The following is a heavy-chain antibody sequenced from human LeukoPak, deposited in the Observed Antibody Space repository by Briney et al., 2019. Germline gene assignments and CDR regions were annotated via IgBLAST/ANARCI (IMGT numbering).Heavy chain of an antibody. D-gene: IGHD3-22*01. CDR1: GYTLTELS. CDR2: FDPEDGET. CDR3: ATTPHYYDSSGYTATFDY. V-gene: IGHV1-24*01. Sequence: GASVKVSCKVSGYTLTELSMHWVRQAPGKGLEWMGGFDPEDGETIYAQKFQGRVTMTEDTSTDTAYMELSSLRSEDTAVYCCATTPHYYDSSGYTATFDYWGQGTLVTVSS. J-gene: IGHJ4*02.